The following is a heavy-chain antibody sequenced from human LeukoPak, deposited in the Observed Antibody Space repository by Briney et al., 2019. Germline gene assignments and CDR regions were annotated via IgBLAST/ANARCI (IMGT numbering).Heavy chain of an antibody. CDR1: GGSISSGDYY. Sequence: SETLSLTCTVSGGSISSGDYYGSWIRQPPGKGLEWIGYIYYSGSTYYNPSLKSRVTISVDTSKNQFSLKLSSVTAADTAVYYCARANDYGDYFDYWGQGTLVTVSS. V-gene: IGHV4-30-4*08. J-gene: IGHJ4*02. CDR3: ARANDYGDYFDY. D-gene: IGHD4-17*01. CDR2: IYYSGST.